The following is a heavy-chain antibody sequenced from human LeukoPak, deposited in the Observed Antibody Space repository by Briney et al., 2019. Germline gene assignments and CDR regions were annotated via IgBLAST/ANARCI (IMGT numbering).Heavy chain of an antibody. D-gene: IGHD2-2*01. CDR2: IYSTGGT. V-gene: IGHV4-59*01. J-gene: IGHJ4*02. CDR1: GGSLSSYF. CDR3: ARDGGGTSRPFYY. Sequence: SETLSLTCTVSGGSLSSYFWSWLRQPPGKGLEWIGNIYSTGGTSYNPSLKSRVTISVDTSKKQFSLRVSSVTAADTAVYYCARDGGGTSRPFYYWGQGTPVTVSS.